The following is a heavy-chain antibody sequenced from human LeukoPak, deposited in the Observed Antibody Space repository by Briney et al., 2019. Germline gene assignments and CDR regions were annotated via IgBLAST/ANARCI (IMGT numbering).Heavy chain of an antibody. J-gene: IGHJ4*02. CDR3: AKEYSGYDNHYFDY. Sequence: GGSLRLSCAASGFTFSDYYMSWIRQAPGKGLEWVSAISGSGGSTYYADSVKGRFTISRDNSKNTLYLQMNSLRAEDTAVYYCAKEYSGYDNHYFDYWGQGTLVTVSS. CDR1: GFTFSDYY. V-gene: IGHV3-23*01. CDR2: ISGSGGST. D-gene: IGHD5-12*01.